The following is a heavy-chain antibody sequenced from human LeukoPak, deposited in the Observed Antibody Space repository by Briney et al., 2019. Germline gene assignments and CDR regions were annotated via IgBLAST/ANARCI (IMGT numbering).Heavy chain of an antibody. V-gene: IGHV4-34*01. D-gene: IGHD5-24*01. J-gene: IGHJ4*02. CDR3: ARRSYNSPFRY. Sequence: SGTLSLTCAVYGGSFSGFHWSWIRQPPGKGLEWIGEINHSGSTKYNPSLKSRVTISVDTSKSQFSLQLSSVTAADTAVYYCARRSYNSPFRYWGQGTLVTVSS. CDR2: INHSGST. CDR1: GGSFSGFH.